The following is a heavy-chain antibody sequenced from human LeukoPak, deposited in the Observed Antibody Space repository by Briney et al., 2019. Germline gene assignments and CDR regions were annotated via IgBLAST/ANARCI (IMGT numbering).Heavy chain of an antibody. D-gene: IGHD6-19*01. CDR3: ARGEAVAVLDY. CDR1: GGSSSSGGYS. Sequence: SQTLSLTCAVSGGSSSSGGYSWSWIRQPPGKELEWIGYIYYSGSTNYNPSPKSRVTISVDTSKNQFSLKLSSVTAADTAVYYCARGEAVAVLDYWGQGTLVTVSS. V-gene: IGHV4-61*08. CDR2: IYYSGST. J-gene: IGHJ4*02.